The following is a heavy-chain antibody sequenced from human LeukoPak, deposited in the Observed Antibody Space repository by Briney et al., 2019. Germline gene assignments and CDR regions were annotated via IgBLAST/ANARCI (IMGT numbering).Heavy chain of an antibody. J-gene: IGHJ4*02. CDR2: IKEDGSET. D-gene: IGHD5-24*01. CDR1: GFTFSSYS. CDR3: ARETPRRGETRDGFR. Sequence: GGSLRLSCAASGFTFSSYSMNWVCQVPGKELECLANIKEDGSETYYADSVKGRFTISRDNPKNLLFLQINSLRVEDTAVYYCARETPRRGETRDGFRWGQGTLVTVSS. V-gene: IGHV3-7*01.